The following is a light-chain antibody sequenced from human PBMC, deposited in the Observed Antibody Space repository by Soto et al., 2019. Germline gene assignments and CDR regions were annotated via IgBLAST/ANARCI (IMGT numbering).Light chain of an antibody. CDR3: QQYNNWSPKT. Sequence: EIVMTQSPATLSVSPGERATLSCRASQSVSSNLAWYQQKPGQAPRLLIYGASTRATGIPARFSGGGSGTEFTLTISSLQSEDFAVYYCQQYNNWSPKTFGQGTKVEIK. CDR2: GAS. J-gene: IGKJ1*01. CDR1: QSVSSN. V-gene: IGKV3-15*01.